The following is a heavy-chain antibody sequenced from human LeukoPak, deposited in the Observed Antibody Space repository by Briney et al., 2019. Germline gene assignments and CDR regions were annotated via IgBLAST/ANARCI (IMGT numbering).Heavy chain of an antibody. CDR3: ARAAMVRTGYFDY. Sequence: GSLRLSCAASGFTVSSNYMSWVRQAPGKGLEWVSVIYSGGSTYYADSVKGRFTISRDNSKNTLYLQMNSLRAEDTAVYYCARAAMVRTGYFDYWGQGTLVTVSS. CDR2: IYSGGST. CDR1: GFTVSSNY. J-gene: IGHJ4*02. D-gene: IGHD3-10*01. V-gene: IGHV3-53*01.